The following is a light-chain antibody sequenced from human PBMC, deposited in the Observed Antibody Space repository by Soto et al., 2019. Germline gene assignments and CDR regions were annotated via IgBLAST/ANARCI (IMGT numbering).Light chain of an antibody. J-gene: IGLJ2*01. CDR2: EVR. CDR3: SSYTSSSTLPI. Sequence: QSALTQPASVSGSPGQSITISCTGSSSDVGGYNYVSWYQQHPGKAPKLMIYEVRNRPSGVSNRFSGSKSGNTASLTISGLQAEDEADYYCSSYTSSSTLPIFGGGTKVTVL. CDR1: SSDVGGYNY. V-gene: IGLV2-14*01.